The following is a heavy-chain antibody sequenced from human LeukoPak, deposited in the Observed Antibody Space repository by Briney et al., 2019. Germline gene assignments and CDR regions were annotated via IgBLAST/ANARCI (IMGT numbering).Heavy chain of an antibody. J-gene: IGHJ4*02. D-gene: IGHD3-9*01. Sequence: SETLSLTCTVSGGSVSTINSYWGWIRQPPGKGLEWIGNVYYSGRANYSPSLRSRVTMSVDTSKNRFSLKMTSVTAADTAAYFCARLRKGRYFDYFFEYWGQGTLVTVSS. CDR3: ARLRKGRYFDYFFEY. V-gene: IGHV4-39*02. CDR2: VYYSGRA. CDR1: GGSVSTINSY.